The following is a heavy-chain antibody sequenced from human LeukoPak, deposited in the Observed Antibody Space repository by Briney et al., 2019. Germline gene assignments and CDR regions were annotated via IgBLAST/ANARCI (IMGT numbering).Heavy chain of an antibody. D-gene: IGHD6-13*01. CDR2: IGTRSNPI. CDR1: GFSFSDFY. Sequence: GGSLRLSCAASGFSFSDFYMSWIRQAPGMGLEWISYIGTRSNPIYYADSVKGRFTISRDDAKNSLYLQMNSLRAEDTAVYFCAKGSRYSSSWTFDSWGQGTLVTVS. V-gene: IGHV3-11*01. CDR3: AKGSRYSSSWTFDS. J-gene: IGHJ4*02.